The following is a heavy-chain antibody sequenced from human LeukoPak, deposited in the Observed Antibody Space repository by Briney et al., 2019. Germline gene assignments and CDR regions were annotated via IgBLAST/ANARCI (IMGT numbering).Heavy chain of an antibody. Sequence: GGSLRLSCAASGFTFSSYDMNWVRQAPGKGLEWVSGISGSGGSIYYADSVKGRFTISRDNSKNTLYLQMNSLRVEDTAVYYCARQYDFWSGPDYWGQGTLVTVSS. V-gene: IGHV3-23*01. J-gene: IGHJ4*02. CDR1: GFTFSSYD. D-gene: IGHD3-3*01. CDR2: ISGSGGSI. CDR3: ARQYDFWSGPDY.